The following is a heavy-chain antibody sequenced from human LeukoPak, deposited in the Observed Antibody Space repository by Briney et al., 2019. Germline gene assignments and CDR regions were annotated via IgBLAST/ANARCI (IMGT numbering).Heavy chain of an antibody. D-gene: IGHD7-27*01. J-gene: IGHJ3*02. CDR1: GGSISSYY. Sequence: SETLSLTCTVSGGSISSYYWSWIRQPPGKGLEWIGYIYYSGSTNYNPSLKSRVTISVDTSKNQFSLKLSSVTAADTAVYYCARLAWGSLAFDIWGQGTMVTVSS. V-gene: IGHV4-59*08. CDR3: ARLAWGSLAFDI. CDR2: IYYSGST.